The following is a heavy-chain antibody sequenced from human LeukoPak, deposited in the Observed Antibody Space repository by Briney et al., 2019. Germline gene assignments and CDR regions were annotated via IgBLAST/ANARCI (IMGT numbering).Heavy chain of an antibody. CDR3: ARQRIAAPTYYMDV. CDR1: GGSISRSSYY. J-gene: IGHJ6*03. CDR2: IYYSGST. V-gene: IGHV4-39*01. Sequence: SETLSLTCTVSGGSISRSSYYWGWIRQPPGKGLEWIGSIYYSGSTYYNPSLKSLVTISVDTSKNQFSLKLSSVTAADTAVYYCARQRIAAPTYYMDVWGKGTTVTVSS. D-gene: IGHD6-13*01.